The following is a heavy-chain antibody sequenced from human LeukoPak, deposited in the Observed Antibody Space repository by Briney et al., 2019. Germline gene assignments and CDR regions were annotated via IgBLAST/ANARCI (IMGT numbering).Heavy chain of an antibody. CDR2: ISYDGSNK. V-gene: IGHV3-30*18. CDR1: GFTFSSYG. CDR3: AKGPLGDILTGPFDY. J-gene: IGHJ4*02. Sequence: QPGRSLRLSCAASGFTFSSYGMHWVRQAPGKGLEWVAVISYDGSNKYYADSVKGRFTISRDNSKNTLYLQMDSLRAEDTAVYYCAKGPLGDILTGPFDYWGQGTLVTVSS. D-gene: IGHD3-9*01.